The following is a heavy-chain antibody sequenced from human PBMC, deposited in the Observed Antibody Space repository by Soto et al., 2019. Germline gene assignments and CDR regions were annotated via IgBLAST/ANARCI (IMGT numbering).Heavy chain of an antibody. Sequence: GSLRLSCAASGFTFSDYYMSWIRQAPGKGLEWVSYISSSGSTIYYADSVKGRFTISRDNAKNSLYLLMNRLRAEDTAVYYWARKNKLPSQRHYYYYMDVWGKGTTVTVSS. J-gene: IGHJ6*03. D-gene: IGHD2-15*01. CDR2: ISSSGSTI. CDR1: GFTFSDYY. V-gene: IGHV3-11*01. CDR3: ARKNKLPSQRHYYYYMDV.